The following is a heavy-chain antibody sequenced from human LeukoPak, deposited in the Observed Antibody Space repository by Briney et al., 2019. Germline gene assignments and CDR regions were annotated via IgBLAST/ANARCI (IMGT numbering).Heavy chain of an antibody. CDR3: VKDAFYDSGTYYDS. V-gene: IGHV3-23*01. J-gene: IGHJ5*02. Sequence: GGSLRLSCAASGFTFSSYAMSWVRQAPGKGLEWVSGVGGSAGGTYYGDSVKGRFSISRDNSKNTLSLQMNSLGAEDTAIYYCVKDAFYDSGTYYDSWGQGTLVTVSS. CDR2: VGGSAGGT. CDR1: GFTFSSYA. D-gene: IGHD3-10*01.